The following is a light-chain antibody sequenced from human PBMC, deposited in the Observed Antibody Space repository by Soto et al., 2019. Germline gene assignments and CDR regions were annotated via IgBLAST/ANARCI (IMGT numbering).Light chain of an antibody. CDR1: QSIGTS. CDR2: DAS. Sequence: EIVMTQSPATLSLSPGERATLSCRASQSIGTSSAWYHQKLCQAPRLLIYDASNRATGIPARFSGGGSGTDFTLTISSLEPEDSAVYYCQQRSLLFTFGGGTKVEIK. V-gene: IGKV3-11*01. J-gene: IGKJ4*01. CDR3: QQRSLLFT.